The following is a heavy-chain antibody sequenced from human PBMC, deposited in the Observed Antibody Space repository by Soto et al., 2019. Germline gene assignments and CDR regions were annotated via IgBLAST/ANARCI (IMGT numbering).Heavy chain of an antibody. V-gene: IGHV3-48*02. Sequence: VQLVESGGGLVQPGGSLRLSCAASGFTFTSYSMNWVRQAPGQGLEWVSYITSKRTTIKYAVSVKGPFTVSRDNATNSLYLQVNSLRDADTAVYYCAREMGACSDSRCYPGPYDSWGQGTLVTVSS. CDR3: AREMGACSDSRCYPGPYDS. CDR2: ITSKRTTI. D-gene: IGHD3-16*01. CDR1: GFTFTSYS. J-gene: IGHJ5*02.